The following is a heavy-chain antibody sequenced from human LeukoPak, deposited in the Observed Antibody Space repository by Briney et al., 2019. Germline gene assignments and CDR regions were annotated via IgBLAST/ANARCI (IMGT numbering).Heavy chain of an antibody. D-gene: IGHD3-10*01. Sequence: SETLSLTCTVSGGSISSYYWSWIRQPPGKGLEWIGYIYYSGSTNYNPSLKSRVTISVDTSKNQFSLKLSSVTAADTAVYYCARHLAGFEAFDIWGQGTMVTVSS. V-gene: IGHV4-59*08. J-gene: IGHJ3*02. CDR2: IYYSGST. CDR1: GGSISSYY. CDR3: ARHLAGFEAFDI.